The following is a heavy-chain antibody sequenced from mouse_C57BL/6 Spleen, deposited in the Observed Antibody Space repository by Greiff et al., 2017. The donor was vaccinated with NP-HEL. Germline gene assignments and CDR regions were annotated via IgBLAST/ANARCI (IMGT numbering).Heavy chain of an antibody. J-gene: IGHJ3*01. CDR3: TGIYDGYRFAY. CDR1: GFTFSDAW. Sequence: EVQLVESGGGLVQPGGSMKLSCAASGFTFSDAWMDWVRQSPEKGLEWVAEIRNKANNHATYYAESVKGRFTISIYDSKSSVYLQMNSLRAEDTGIYYCTGIYDGYRFAYWGQGTLVTVSA. D-gene: IGHD2-3*01. V-gene: IGHV6-6*01. CDR2: IRNKANNHAT.